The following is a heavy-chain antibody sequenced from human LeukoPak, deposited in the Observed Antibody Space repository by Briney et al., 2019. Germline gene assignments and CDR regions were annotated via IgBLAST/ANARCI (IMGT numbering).Heavy chain of an antibody. CDR3: ATDLVLRFLEWAWDY. D-gene: IGHD3-3*01. J-gene: IGHJ4*02. CDR1: GYTLTELS. V-gene: IGHV1-24*01. Sequence: ASVKVSCKVSGYTLTELSMHWVRQAPGKGLEWMGGFDPEDGETIYAQKFQGRVTMTEDTSTDTAYMELSSLRSEDTAVYYCATDLVLRFLEWAWDYWGQGTLVTVSS. CDR2: FDPEDGET.